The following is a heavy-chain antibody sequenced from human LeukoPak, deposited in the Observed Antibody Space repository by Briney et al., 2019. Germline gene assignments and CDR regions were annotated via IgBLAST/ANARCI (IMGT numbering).Heavy chain of an antibody. CDR3: ARDPQWLGLAHY. D-gene: IGHD6-19*01. J-gene: IGHJ4*02. V-gene: IGHV3-21*01. CDR1: GFTFSSYS. CDR2: ISSSSSYI. Sequence: GGSLRLSCAASGFTFSSYSMNWVRQAPGKGLEWVSSISSSSSYIYYADSVKGRFTISRDNAKNSLYLQMNSLRAEDTAVYYCARDPQWLGLAHYWGQGTLVTVSS.